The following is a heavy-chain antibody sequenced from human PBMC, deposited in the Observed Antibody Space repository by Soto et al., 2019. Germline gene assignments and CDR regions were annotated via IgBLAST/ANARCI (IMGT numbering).Heavy chain of an antibody. V-gene: IGHV3-48*03. D-gene: IGHD1-20*01. CDR1: GFTFSSYE. CDR3: ARSGYNWNDGARGYFDY. Sequence: EVQLVESGGGLVQPGGSLRLSCAASGFTFSSYEMNWVRQAPGKGLEWVSYISSSGRTIYYADSVKGRFTIFRDNAKNSLYLQMNSLRAEDTAVYYCARSGYNWNDGARGYFDYWGQGTLVIVSS. J-gene: IGHJ4*02. CDR2: ISSSGRTI.